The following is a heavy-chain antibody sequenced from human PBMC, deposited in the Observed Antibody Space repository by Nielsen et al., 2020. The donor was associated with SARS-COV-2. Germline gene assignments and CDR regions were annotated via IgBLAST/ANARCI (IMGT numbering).Heavy chain of an antibody. Sequence: GGSLRLSCAASGFTFSSYGMHWVRQAPGKGLEWVAVIWYDGSNKYYADSVKGRFTISRDNSKNTLYLQMNSLRAEDTAVYYCAKDGTITTPFYYYMDVWGKGTTVTVSS. J-gene: IGHJ6*03. CDR3: AKDGTITTPFYYYMDV. CDR1: GFTFSSYG. CDR2: IWYDGSNK. D-gene: IGHD1-20*01. V-gene: IGHV3-30*02.